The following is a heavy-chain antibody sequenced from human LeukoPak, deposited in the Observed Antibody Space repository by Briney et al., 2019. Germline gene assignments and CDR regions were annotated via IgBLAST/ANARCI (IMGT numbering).Heavy chain of an antibody. CDR3: ARAYTKAFDQ. J-gene: IGHJ4*02. CDR1: GFTFSSYW. Sequence: GGSLRLSCAASGFTFSSYWMHWVRQAPGKGLVWVSRISSDGSSTTYADSVKGRFTISRDNAKNTLFVQMNSLRAEDTAVYYCARAYTKAFDQWGQGTLVTVSS. D-gene: IGHD3-16*01. CDR2: ISSDGSST. V-gene: IGHV3-74*01.